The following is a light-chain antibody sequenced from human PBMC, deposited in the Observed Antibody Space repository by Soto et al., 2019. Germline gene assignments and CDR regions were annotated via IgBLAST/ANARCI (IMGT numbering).Light chain of an antibody. J-gene: IGKJ3*01. CDR1: QSVASN. CDR2: RAS. Sequence: EIVMTQSPATLSVSPGETATLSCRASQSVASNLAWFQQKPGQAPRLLIFRASTRPTGVPARFSGSGSGTELPLTITSLQSEDFAVYYCQQYHNWPPLFTFGTGTKVDIK. CDR3: QQYHNWPPLFT. V-gene: IGKV3-15*01.